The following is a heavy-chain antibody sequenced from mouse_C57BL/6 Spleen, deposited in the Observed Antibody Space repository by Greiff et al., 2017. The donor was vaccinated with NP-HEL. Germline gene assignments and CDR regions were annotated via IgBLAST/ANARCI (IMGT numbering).Heavy chain of an antibody. CDR3: ASEDYYDSSYPWFAY. J-gene: IGHJ3*01. D-gene: IGHD1-1*01. CDR1: GFNIKDYY. Sequence: EVQLQESGAELVKPGASVKLSCTASGFNIKDYYMHWVKQRTEQGLEWIGRIDPGDGETKYARKFQGKATITADTSSNTAYLQLSSLTTEDTAVYYGASEDYYDSSYPWFAYWGQGTLVTVSA. CDR2: IDPGDGET. V-gene: IGHV14-2*01.